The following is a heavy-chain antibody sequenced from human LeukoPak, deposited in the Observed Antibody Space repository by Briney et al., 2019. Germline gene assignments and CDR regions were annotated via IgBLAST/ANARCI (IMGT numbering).Heavy chain of an antibody. CDR3: ARDPVLGAPDYLDY. D-gene: IGHD1-26*01. J-gene: IGHJ4*02. Sequence: PGGSLRLSCTVSGFPFTDYVIHWVRQAPGKGREWVAVTSADESIKIYNDSVRGRFTISRDNSKNIQYLQMNSVRVEDTVVYYCARDPVLGAPDYLDYWGRGTLVTVSS. CDR2: TSADESIK. V-gene: IGHV3-30-3*01. CDR1: GFPFTDYV.